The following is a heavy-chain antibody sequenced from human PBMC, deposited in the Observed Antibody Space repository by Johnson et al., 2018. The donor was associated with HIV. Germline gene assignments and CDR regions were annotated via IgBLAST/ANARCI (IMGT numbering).Heavy chain of an antibody. D-gene: IGHD3-22*01. V-gene: IGHV3-13*01. Sequence: VQLVESGGGVVQPGRSLRLSCAASGFTFDDYGMSWVRQAPGKGLEWVSAIGTAGDTYYPDSVKGRFTISRENAKNSLYLQMNSLRAGDTAVYYCARGPPYYDSSGGYAFDIWGQGTVVAVSS. CDR1: GFTFDDYG. J-gene: IGHJ3*02. CDR3: ARGPPYYDSSGGYAFDI. CDR2: IGTAGDT.